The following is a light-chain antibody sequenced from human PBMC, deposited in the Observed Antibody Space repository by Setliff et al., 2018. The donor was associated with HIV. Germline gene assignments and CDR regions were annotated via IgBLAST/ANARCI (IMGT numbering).Light chain of an antibody. V-gene: IGLV2-14*01. Sequence: QSVLAQPASVSGSPGQSVSISCTGSGRDLGGFNFVSWYRQYPGKAPQLIIYEVTNRPSGVSSRFSGSKSGNTASLTIPGLQAEDEADYYCGSCTSTSPCAFGNGTKVTVL. CDR3: GSCTSTSPCA. CDR2: EVT. CDR1: GRDLGGFNF. J-gene: IGLJ1*01.